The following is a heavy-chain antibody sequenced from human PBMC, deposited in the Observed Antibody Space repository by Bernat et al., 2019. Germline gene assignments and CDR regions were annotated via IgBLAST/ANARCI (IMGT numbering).Heavy chain of an antibody. J-gene: IGHJ6*02. V-gene: IGHV3-7*03. Sequence: EVQLVESGGGLVQPGGSLRLSCAASGSTFSSYWMSWVRQAPGKGLEWVANIKQDGSEKYYVDSVKGRFTISRDNATNSLYLQMNCLRAEDTAVYYCAGGPVTHLSYYYYGMDVWGQGTTVTVSS. CDR1: GSTFSSYW. CDR3: AGGPVTHLSYYYYGMDV. CDR2: IKQDGSEK. D-gene: IGHD4-11*01.